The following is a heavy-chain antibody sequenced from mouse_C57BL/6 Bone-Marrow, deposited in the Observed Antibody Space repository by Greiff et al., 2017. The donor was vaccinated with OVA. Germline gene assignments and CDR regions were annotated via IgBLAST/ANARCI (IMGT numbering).Heavy chain of an antibody. Sequence: EVQLVEPGAELVRPGASVKLSCTASGFTITDDYMHWVKQRPEQGLEWIGWIDPENGDTEYASKFQGKATITADKSSNTAYLQLSSLTSEDTAVYYCTTGLLRFDYWCQGTTLTVSS. CDR3: TTGLLRFDY. V-gene: IGHV14-4*01. J-gene: IGHJ2*01. CDR1: GFTITDDY. CDR2: IDPENGDT. D-gene: IGHD2-3*01.